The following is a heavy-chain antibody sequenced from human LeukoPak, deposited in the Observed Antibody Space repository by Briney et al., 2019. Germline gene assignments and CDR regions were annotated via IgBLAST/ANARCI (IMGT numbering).Heavy chain of an antibody. V-gene: IGHV3-23*01. D-gene: IGHD3-22*01. CDR2: ISGSGGST. CDR1: GFTFSSYA. CDR3: AKSYYYDSSGAFQY. J-gene: IGHJ1*01. Sequence: GGSLRLSCAASGFTFSSYAMNWVRQAPGKGLEWVAAISGSGGSTNYADSVEGRFTISRDNSKNTLHLHMNSLGAEDTAIYFCAKSYYYDSSGAFQYWGQGTLVTVSS.